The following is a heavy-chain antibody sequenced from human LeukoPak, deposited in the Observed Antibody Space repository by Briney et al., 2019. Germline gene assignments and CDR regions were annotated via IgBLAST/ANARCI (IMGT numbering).Heavy chain of an antibody. D-gene: IGHD2-15*01. V-gene: IGHV4-31*03. CDR2: IYYSGGT. J-gene: IGHJ6*02. Sequence: PSQTLSLTCTVSGGSISSGGYYWSWIRQHPGKGLEWIGYIYYSGGTYYNPSLKSRVTISVDTSKNQFSLKLSSVTAADTAVYYCARLRACSGGSCYSVEDYYYYYGMDVWGQGTTVTVSS. CDR3: ARLRACSGGSCYSVEDYYYYYGMDV. CDR1: GGSISSGGYY.